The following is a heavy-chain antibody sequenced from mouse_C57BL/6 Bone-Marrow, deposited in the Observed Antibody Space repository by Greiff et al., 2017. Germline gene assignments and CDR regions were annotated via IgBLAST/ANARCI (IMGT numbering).Heavy chain of an antibody. CDR2: ISSGGSYT. J-gene: IGHJ2*01. D-gene: IGHD1-1*01. CDR1: GFTFSSYG. CDR3: AREGFYYGSSPDY. Sequence: EVKLVESGGDLVKPGGSLKLSCAASGFTFSSYGMSWVRQTPDKRLEWVATISSGGSYTYYPDSVKGRFTISRDNAKNTLYLQMSSLKSEDTAMYYCAREGFYYGSSPDYWGQGTTLTVSS. V-gene: IGHV5-6*01.